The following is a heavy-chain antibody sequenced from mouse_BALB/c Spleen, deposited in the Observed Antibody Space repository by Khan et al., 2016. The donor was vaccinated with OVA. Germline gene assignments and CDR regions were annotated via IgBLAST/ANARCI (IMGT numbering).Heavy chain of an antibody. CDR1: GFSLSRYN. D-gene: IGHD2-14*01. CDR3: ARAYYRDDGYYAMDY. Sequence: VQLQESGPGLVAPSPSLSITCTVSGFSLSRYNIHWVRQPPGKGLEWLGMIWGGGGTDYNSTLKSRLSISKDNSKSQVFLKMNSLQTDDSAMYYCARAYYRDDGYYAMDYWGQGTSVTVSS. CDR2: IWGGGGT. J-gene: IGHJ4*01. V-gene: IGHV2-6-4*01.